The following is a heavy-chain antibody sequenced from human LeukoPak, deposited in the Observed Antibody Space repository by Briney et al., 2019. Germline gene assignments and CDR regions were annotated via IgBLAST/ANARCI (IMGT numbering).Heavy chain of an antibody. D-gene: IGHD3-3*01. CDR1: GGSVSSGSYY. J-gene: IGHJ4*02. V-gene: IGHV4-61*01. CDR2: IYYSGST. CDR3: ARGFLPFYDFWSGYYPSFDY. Sequence: PSETLSLTCTVSGGSVSSGSYYWSWIRQPPGKGLEWIGYIYYSGSTNYNPSLKSRVTISVDTSKNQFSLKLSSVTAADTAVYYCARGFLPFYDFWSGYYPSFDYWGQGTLVTVSS.